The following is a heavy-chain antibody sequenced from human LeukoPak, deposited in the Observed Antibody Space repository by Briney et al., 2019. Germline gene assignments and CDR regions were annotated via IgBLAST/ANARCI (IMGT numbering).Heavy chain of an antibody. Sequence: SGGSLRPSCAASGFTFSSYAMSWVRQAPGKGLEWVSAISGSGGSTYYADSVKGRFTISRDNSKNTLYLQMNSLRAEDTAVYYCAKDLGGSSSPFDYWGHRTLVTVSS. D-gene: IGHD6-6*01. J-gene: IGHJ4*01. CDR3: AKDLGGSSSPFDY. V-gene: IGHV3-23*01. CDR2: ISGSGGST. CDR1: GFTFSSYA.